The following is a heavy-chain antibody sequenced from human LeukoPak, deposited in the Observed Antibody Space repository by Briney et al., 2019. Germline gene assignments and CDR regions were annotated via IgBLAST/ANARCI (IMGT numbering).Heavy chain of an antibody. V-gene: IGHV1-46*01. Sequence: GASVKVSCKASGYTFTSYYMHWVRQAPGQGLEWMGIINPSGGSTSYAQKFQGRVTMTRDTSTSTVYMELSSLRSEDTAVYYCARGPVPADSVWYLHFDYWGQGTLVTVSS. CDR1: GYTFTSYY. D-gene: IGHD6-19*01. CDR3: ARGPVPADSVWYLHFDY. CDR2: INPSGGST. J-gene: IGHJ4*02.